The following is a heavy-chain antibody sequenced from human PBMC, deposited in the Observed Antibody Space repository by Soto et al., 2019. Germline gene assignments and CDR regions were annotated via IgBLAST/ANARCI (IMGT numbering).Heavy chain of an antibody. D-gene: IGHD6-6*01. CDR1: GGIFSSYA. CDR3: ARVGGIGAPPGTDY. CDR2: VIPILGQA. J-gene: IGHJ4*02. V-gene: IGHV1-69*13. Sequence: SVKVSCKASGGIFSSYAISWLRQAPGQGLEWMGAVIPILGQAYYAQDLQDRVSITADESTRTTYMELSSRRSEDTAVYFCARVGGIGAPPGTDYWGQGTLVTV.